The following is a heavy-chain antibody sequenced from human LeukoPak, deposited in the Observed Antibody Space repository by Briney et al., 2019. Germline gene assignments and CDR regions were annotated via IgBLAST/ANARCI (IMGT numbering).Heavy chain of an antibody. D-gene: IGHD2-15*01. Sequence: ASVKVSCKASGYTFTSYGISWVRQAPGQGLEWMGWISAYNGNTNYAQKLQGRVTMTTDTSTSAAYMEPRSLRSDDTAVYYCARVPVVAATRLPSFADYWGQGTLVTVSS. CDR3: ARVPVVAATRLPSFADY. CDR1: GYTFTSYG. CDR2: ISAYNGNT. V-gene: IGHV1-18*01. J-gene: IGHJ4*02.